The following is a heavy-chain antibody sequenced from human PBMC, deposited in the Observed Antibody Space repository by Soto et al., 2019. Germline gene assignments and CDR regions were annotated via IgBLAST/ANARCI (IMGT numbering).Heavy chain of an antibody. Sequence: EVQLLESGGGLVQPGGSLRLSCAASGFTFSSYAMSWVRQAPGKGLEWVSAISGSGGSTYYADSVKGRFTISRDNSKNTLYLQMNSLRAEDTAVYYCAKGDSSGYYESYNWFDPWGQGTLVTVSS. CDR3: AKGDSSGYYESYNWFDP. CDR2: ISGSGGST. CDR1: GFTFSSYA. D-gene: IGHD3-22*01. J-gene: IGHJ5*02. V-gene: IGHV3-23*01.